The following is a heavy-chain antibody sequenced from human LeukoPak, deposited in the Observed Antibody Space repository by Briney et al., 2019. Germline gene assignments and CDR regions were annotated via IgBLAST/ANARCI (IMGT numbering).Heavy chain of an antibody. D-gene: IGHD3-3*01. CDR2: ISWNSGSI. CDR1: GDSISTYS. J-gene: IGHJ4*02. Sequence: LSLTCTVSGDSISTYSWNWIRQPPGKGLERVSGISWNSGSIGYADSVKGRFTISRDNAKNSLYLQMNSLRAEDMALYYCAKGRYYDFWSGPLDYWGQGTLVTVSS. V-gene: IGHV3-9*03. CDR3: AKGRYYDFWSGPLDY.